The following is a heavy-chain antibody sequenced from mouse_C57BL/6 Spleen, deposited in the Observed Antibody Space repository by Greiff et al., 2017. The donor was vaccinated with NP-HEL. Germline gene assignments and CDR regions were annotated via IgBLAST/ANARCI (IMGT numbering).Heavy chain of an antibody. CDR3: SIYYDYDWFAY. Sequence: VKLQESGAELARPGASVKLSCKASGYTFTSYGISWVKQRTGQGLEWIGEIYPRSGNTYYNEKFKGKATLTADKSSSTAYMELRSLTSEDSAVYFCSIYYDYDWFAYWGQGTLVTVSA. J-gene: IGHJ3*01. D-gene: IGHD2-4*01. CDR2: IYPRSGNT. CDR1: GYTFTSYG. V-gene: IGHV1-81*01.